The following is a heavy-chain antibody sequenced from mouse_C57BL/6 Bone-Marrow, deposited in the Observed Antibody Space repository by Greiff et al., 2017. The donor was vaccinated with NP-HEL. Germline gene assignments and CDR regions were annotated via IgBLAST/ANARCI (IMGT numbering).Heavy chain of an antibody. CDR3: AREGGSLFYFDY. J-gene: IGHJ2*01. CDR1: GYTFTDYN. CDR2: INPNNGGT. Sequence: EVQLVESGPELVKPGASVKIPCKASGYTFTDYNMDWVKQSHGKSLEWIGDINPNNGGTIYNQKFKGKATLTVDKSSSTAYMELRSLTSEDTAVYYCAREGGSLFYFDYWGQGTTLTVSS. V-gene: IGHV1-18*01. D-gene: IGHD1-1*02.